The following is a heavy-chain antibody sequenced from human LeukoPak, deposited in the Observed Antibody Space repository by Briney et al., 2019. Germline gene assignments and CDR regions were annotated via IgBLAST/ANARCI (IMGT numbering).Heavy chain of an antibody. J-gene: IGHJ4*02. CDR3: ARDGGYSSGWHDY. Sequence: ASVKVSCKASGYTFTGYYMHWVRQAPGQGLEWMGWINPNSGGTNYAQKFQGRVTMTRDMSISTAYMELSRLRSDDTAVYYCARDGGYSSGWHDYWGQGTLVTVSS. D-gene: IGHD6-19*01. CDR1: GYTFTGYY. V-gene: IGHV1-2*02. CDR2: INPNSGGT.